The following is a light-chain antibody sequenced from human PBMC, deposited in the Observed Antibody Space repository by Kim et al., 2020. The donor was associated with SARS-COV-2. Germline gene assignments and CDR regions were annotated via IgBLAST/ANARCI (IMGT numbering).Light chain of an antibody. CDR2: GAS. CDR1: QSVTSSY. V-gene: IGKV3-20*01. J-gene: IGKJ2*01. Sequence: DIVVTQSPGTLSLSPGERATLSCRASQSVTSSYLAWYQQKPGQAPRLLIYGASSRATGIPDRFSGSGSGTDFTLTISRLEPEDFAVYYCQQYGSSPYTCGQGTKLEI. CDR3: QQYGSSPYT.